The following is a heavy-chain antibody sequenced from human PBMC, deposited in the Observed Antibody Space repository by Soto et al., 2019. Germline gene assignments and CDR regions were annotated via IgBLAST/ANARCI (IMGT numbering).Heavy chain of an antibody. CDR3: ARTGYGNWLDP. D-gene: IGHD3-10*01. V-gene: IGHV5-10-1*01. CDR1: GYSFTDYW. J-gene: IGHJ5*02. CDR2: IDPRDSQS. Sequence: GESLKISCKASGYSFTDYWITWVRQMPGKGLEWMGRIDPRDSQSNYSPSFQGHVTISADKSSSTAYLQWNSLKASDTAMYYCARTGYGNWLDPWGQGTLVTGSS.